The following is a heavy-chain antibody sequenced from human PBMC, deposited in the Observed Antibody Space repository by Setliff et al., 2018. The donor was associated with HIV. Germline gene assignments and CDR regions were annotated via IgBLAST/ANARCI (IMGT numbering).Heavy chain of an antibody. D-gene: IGHD4-17*01. CDR2: IYYSGST. J-gene: IGHJ4*02. CDR1: GGSISSYY. Sequence: SETLSLTCTVSGGSISSYYWTWIRQPPGKGLEWIGYIYYSGSTNYNPSLKSRVTISVDTSKDQFSLKLSSVTAADTAVYYCARVMTTVTFFDYWGQGTLVTVSS. V-gene: IGHV4-59*12. CDR3: ARVMTTVTFFDY.